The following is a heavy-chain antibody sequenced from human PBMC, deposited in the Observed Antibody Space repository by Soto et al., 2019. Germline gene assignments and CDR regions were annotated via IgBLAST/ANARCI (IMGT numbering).Heavy chain of an antibody. Sequence: KVSCKASGDTFSFYTFSWVRQAPGQGLEWMGRIIPMVGMSNYAQKFQGRVTIIADRSTNTTYMQLSSLRSEDTALYYCATSYGSGSRPFDSWGQGTLVTVSS. CDR1: GDTFSFYT. CDR2: IIPMVGMS. D-gene: IGHD3-10*01. J-gene: IGHJ4*02. V-gene: IGHV1-69*02. CDR3: ATSYGSGSRPFDS.